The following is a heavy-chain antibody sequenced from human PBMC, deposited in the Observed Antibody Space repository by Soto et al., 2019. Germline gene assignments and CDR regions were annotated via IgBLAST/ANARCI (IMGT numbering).Heavy chain of an antibody. Sequence: SVKVSCKASGFTFTSSAVQWVRQARGQRLEWVGWIVVGSGNTNYAQKFQERVTITRDMSTSTAYMELSSLRSEDTAVYYCAAPRRYFDWLADYYGMDVWGQGTTVTVSS. CDR3: AAPRRYFDWLADYYGMDV. CDR1: GFTFTSSA. J-gene: IGHJ6*02. CDR2: IVVGSGNT. V-gene: IGHV1-58*01. D-gene: IGHD3-9*01.